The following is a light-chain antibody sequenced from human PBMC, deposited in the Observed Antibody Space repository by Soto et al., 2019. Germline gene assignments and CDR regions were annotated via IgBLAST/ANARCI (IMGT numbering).Light chain of an antibody. Sequence: QSALTQPASVSGSPGQSITISCTGTSSDVGGYNYVSWYQQHPGKAPKLMIYDVTNRPSGVSSRFSGSKSGNTASLTISGLQPEDEADYHCSSYTSSISVVFGTGTKVTVL. CDR2: DVT. V-gene: IGLV2-14*01. CDR1: SSDVGGYNY. J-gene: IGLJ1*01. CDR3: SSYTSSISVV.